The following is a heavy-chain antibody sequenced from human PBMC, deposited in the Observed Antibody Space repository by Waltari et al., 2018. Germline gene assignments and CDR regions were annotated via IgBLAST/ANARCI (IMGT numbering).Heavy chain of an antibody. CDR3: AKEDYYGPNNGLDV. J-gene: IGHJ6*02. Sequence: EMQVLESGGGLVQPGGSLRLSCGGSGFNFGTHSMTWVRQAPGKGLEWVATIRDGGWGNYYADSVRGRCTMSRDNSENAGYLQMNGLRGDDTAIDFCAKEDYYGPNNGLDVWGQGTAVIVSS. CDR1: GFNFGTHS. D-gene: IGHD3-10*01. V-gene: IGHV3-23*01. CDR2: IRDGGWGN.